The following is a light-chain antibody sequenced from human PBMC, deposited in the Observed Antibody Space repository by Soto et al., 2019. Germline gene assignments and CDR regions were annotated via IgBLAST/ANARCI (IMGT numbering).Light chain of an antibody. CDR2: SNN. V-gene: IGLV1-44*01. Sequence: QYVLGQPPSASWTPGQRVAISCSGSSSNIGSNTVSWYQHLPGTAPKLLIYSNNQRPSGVPDRFSGSKSGTSASLAISGLQSEDEAHYYCAAWDDTLNGLYVFGPGTKVTVL. J-gene: IGLJ1*01. CDR3: AAWDDTLNGLYV. CDR1: SSNIGSNT.